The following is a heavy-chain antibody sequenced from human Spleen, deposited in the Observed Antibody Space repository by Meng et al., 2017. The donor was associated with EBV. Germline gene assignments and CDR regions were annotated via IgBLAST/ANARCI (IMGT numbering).Heavy chain of an antibody. D-gene: IGHD3/OR15-3a*01. CDR3: ARERTGYYAEY. Sequence: QVQLVESGGGVVQPGTSLRLSCAASGFTFSGYAMHWVRQAPGKGLEWVAFISYDGSNRYHADSAKGRFTISRDSSKNTLYLQMDSLRPEDTAVYYCARERTGYYAEYWGQGTLVTVSS. J-gene: IGHJ4*02. CDR2: ISYDGSNR. CDR1: GFTFSGYA. V-gene: IGHV3-30-3*01.